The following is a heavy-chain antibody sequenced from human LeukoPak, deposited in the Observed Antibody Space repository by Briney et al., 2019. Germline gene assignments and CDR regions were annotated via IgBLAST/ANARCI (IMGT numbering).Heavy chain of an antibody. CDR2: INPNSGGT. Sequence: VSVKVSCKASGYTFTGYYMHWVRQAPGQGLEWMGWINPNSGGTNYAQKFQGRVTMTRDTSISTAYMELSRLRSDDTAVYYCARDQFVVVVAATGNWFDPWGQGTLVTVSS. CDR1: GYTFTGYY. V-gene: IGHV1-2*02. CDR3: ARDQFVVVVAATGNWFDP. J-gene: IGHJ5*02. D-gene: IGHD2-15*01.